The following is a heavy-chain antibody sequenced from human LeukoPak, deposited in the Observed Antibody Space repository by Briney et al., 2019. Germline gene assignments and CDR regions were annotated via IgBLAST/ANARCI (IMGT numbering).Heavy chain of an antibody. CDR1: GFTFSSYG. D-gene: IGHD2-15*01. J-gene: IGHJ4*02. V-gene: IGHV3-21*01. Sequence: PGGSLTLSCAASGFTFSSYGMNWIRQAPGKGLEWVSSISSSSSYIYYADSVKGRFTISRDNAKNSLYLQMNSLRAEDTAVYYCARGYCSGGSCRKLDYWGQGTLVTVSS. CDR2: ISSSSSYI. CDR3: ARGYCSGGSCRKLDY.